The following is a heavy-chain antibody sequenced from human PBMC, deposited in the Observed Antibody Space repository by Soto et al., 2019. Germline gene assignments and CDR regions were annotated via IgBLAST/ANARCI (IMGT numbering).Heavy chain of an antibody. Sequence: GGSLRLSCAASGFTFSSYAMHWVRQAPGKGLEWVAVISYDGSNKYYADSVKGRFTISRDNSKNTLYLQMNSLRAEDTAVYYCARGGDFWLGMDVWGKGTTVTVSS. CDR1: GFTFSSYA. V-gene: IGHV3-30-3*01. D-gene: IGHD3-3*01. J-gene: IGHJ6*04. CDR2: ISYDGSNK. CDR3: ARGGDFWLGMDV.